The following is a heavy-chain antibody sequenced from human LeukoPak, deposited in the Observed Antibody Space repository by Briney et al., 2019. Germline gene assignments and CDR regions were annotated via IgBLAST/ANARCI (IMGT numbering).Heavy chain of an antibody. J-gene: IGHJ6*02. D-gene: IGHD2-2*01. V-gene: IGHV3-23*01. CDR1: GFTFSSYA. Sequence: GGSLRLSCAASGFTFSSYAMSWVRQAPGKGLEWVSAISGSGGSTYYADSVKGRSTISRGNSKNTLYLQMNSLRAEDTAVYYCAKDKVPATIGYYYGMDVWGQGTTVTVSS. CDR3: AKDKVPATIGYYYGMDV. CDR2: ISGSGGST.